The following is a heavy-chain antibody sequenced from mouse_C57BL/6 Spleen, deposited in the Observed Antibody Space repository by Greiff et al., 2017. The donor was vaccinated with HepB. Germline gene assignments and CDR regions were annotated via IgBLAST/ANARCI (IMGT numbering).Heavy chain of an antibody. V-gene: IGHV1-59*01. CDR2: IDPSDSYT. CDR3: ARFYYGNTEGYFGV. CDR1: GYTFTSYW. D-gene: IGHD2-1*01. J-gene: IGHJ1*03. Sequence: QVQLQQPGAELVRPGTSVKLSCKASGYTFTSYWMHWVKQRPGQGLEWIGVIDPSDSYTNYNQKFKGKATLTVDTSSSTAYMQLSSLTSEDSAVYYCARFYYGNTEGYFGVWGTGTTVTVAS.